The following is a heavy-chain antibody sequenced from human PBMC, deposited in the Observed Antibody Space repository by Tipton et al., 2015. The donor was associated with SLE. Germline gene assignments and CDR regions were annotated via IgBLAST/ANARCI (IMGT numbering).Heavy chain of an antibody. V-gene: IGHV4-31*03. J-gene: IGHJ6*02. Sequence: TLSLTCSVSGGSITNKYWSWNRQHPGKGLEWIGYIYDSKSTYYNPSLKSRLTMSADTSKNQISLKLSSVSAADTAVYYCVRGPKDVWGQGTTVTVSS. CDR2: IYDSKST. CDR3: VRGPKDV. CDR1: GGSITNKY.